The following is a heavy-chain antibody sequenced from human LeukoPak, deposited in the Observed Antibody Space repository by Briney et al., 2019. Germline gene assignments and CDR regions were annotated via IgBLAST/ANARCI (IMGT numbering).Heavy chain of an antibody. CDR3: AKEGVAARPEAFDI. Sequence: HPGGSLRLSCAASGFTFTNFAMHWVRQAPGKGLEWVAFIRYDGSNKYYADSVKGRFTISRDNSKNTLYLQMNSLRAEDTAVYYCAKEGVAARPEAFDIWGQGTMVTVSS. D-gene: IGHD6-6*01. CDR2: IRYDGSNK. V-gene: IGHV3-30*02. J-gene: IGHJ3*02. CDR1: GFTFTNFA.